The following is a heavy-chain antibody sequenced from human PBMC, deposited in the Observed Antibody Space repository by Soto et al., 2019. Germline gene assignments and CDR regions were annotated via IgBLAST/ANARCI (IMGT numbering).Heavy chain of an antibody. CDR3: ASDAGYGSGSSVSHYLDC. Sequence: GGSLRLSCAASGFTLRSYWMSWARQAPEKVREWLATIKRDASEKKYVDSVKGRFTVSRDNAKNSLYLQMDSLSAEETAVYYCASDAGYGSGSSVSHYLDCWGRGTLVTVSS. CDR1: GFTLRSYW. V-gene: IGHV3-7*01. J-gene: IGHJ4*01. D-gene: IGHD3-10*01. CDR2: IKRDASEK.